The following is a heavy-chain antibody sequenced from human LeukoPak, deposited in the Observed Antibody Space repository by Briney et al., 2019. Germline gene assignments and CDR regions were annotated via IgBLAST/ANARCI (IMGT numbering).Heavy chain of an antibody. D-gene: IGHD1-26*01. CDR2: ISGGGGST. Sequence: XRLSXXXSGXTXXSYSMNWVRRAPGKGLEWVSTISGGGGSTYYADSVKGRFTISRDNSKNTLYLQVNSLRAEDTAVYYCAKGGKWDVTPFDYWGQGTLVTVSS. CDR1: GXTXXSYS. CDR3: AKGGKWDVTPFDY. V-gene: IGHV3-23*01. J-gene: IGHJ4*02.